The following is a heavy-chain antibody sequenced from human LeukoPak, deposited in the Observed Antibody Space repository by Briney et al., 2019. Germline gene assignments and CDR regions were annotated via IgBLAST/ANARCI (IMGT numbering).Heavy chain of an antibody. J-gene: IGHJ4*02. CDR1: GFTFNNYW. V-gene: IGHV3-7*03. Sequence: PGGSLRLSCAASGFTFNNYWMTWVRQGPGKGLEWVANIKPGGNEKYYVDSVKGRLTISRDNSKNTLYLQMNNLRAEDTAVYYCAREDIAVAGTLEYWGQGTLVTVSS. CDR2: IKPGGNEK. D-gene: IGHD6-19*01. CDR3: AREDIAVAGTLEY.